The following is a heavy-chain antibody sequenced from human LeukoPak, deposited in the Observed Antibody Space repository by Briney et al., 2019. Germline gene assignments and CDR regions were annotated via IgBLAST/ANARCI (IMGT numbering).Heavy chain of an antibody. D-gene: IGHD2-15*01. J-gene: IGHJ4*02. CDR2: ISGSGINT. CDR1: GFTFSDYH. Sequence: GGSLRLSCAASGFTFSDYHMSWIRQAPGRGLEWVSYISGSGINTYYADSLKGRFTISRDNARNSLFLQMNSLRAEDTAVYYCAIIPEAYCSGSSCPSDYWGQGTLVIVSS. CDR3: AIIPEAYCSGSSCPSDY. V-gene: IGHV3-11*01.